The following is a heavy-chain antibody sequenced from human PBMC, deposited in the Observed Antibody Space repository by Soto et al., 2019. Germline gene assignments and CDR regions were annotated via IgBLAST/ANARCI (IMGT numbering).Heavy chain of an antibody. J-gene: IGHJ4*02. CDR3: ARENVNTAMIGFDY. Sequence: VGSLRLSCAASGFTFSSYWMHWVRQAPGKGLVWVSRINSDGSSTSYADSVKGRFTISRDNAKNTLYLQMNSLRAEDTAVYYCARENVNTAMIGFDYWGQGTLVTVSS. CDR1: GFTFSSYW. V-gene: IGHV3-74*01. D-gene: IGHD5-18*01. CDR2: INSDGSST.